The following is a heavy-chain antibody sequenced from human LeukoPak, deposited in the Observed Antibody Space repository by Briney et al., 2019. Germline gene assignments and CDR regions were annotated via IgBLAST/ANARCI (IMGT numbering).Heavy chain of an antibody. D-gene: IGHD6-19*01. CDR1: GFTFSSYA. CDR2: ISGSGGST. Sequence: GGSLRLSCAASGFTFSSYAMSWVRQAPGKGLEWVSAISGSGGSTYYADSVKGRFTISRDNSKNTLYLQMNSLRAEDTAVYYCAKGFYSSGRYGVDYWGQGTLVTVSS. J-gene: IGHJ4*02. V-gene: IGHV3-23*01. CDR3: AKGFYSSGRYGVDY.